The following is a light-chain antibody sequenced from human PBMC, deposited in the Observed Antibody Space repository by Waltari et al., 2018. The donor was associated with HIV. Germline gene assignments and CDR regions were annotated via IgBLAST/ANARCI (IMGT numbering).Light chain of an antibody. J-gene: IGLJ2*01. V-gene: IGLV2-23*02. CDR3: CSYAGSSTFVV. CDR2: EVS. Sequence: QSALTQPASVSGSPGQSITISCTGTSSDVGSYYLVSWYQQHPGKAPKLMIYEVSKRPSGVSNRFSGSKSGNSASLTFSGLQAEDEADYYGCSYAGSSTFVVFGGGTKLTVL. CDR1: SSDVGSYYL.